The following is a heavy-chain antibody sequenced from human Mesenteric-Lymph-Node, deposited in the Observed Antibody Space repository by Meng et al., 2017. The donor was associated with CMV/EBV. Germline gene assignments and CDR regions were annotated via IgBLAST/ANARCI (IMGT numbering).Heavy chain of an antibody. V-gene: IGHV1-46*01. CDR1: GYTFTAYY. Sequence: ASVKVSCKASGYTFTAYYMHWLRQAPGQGLEWMGMVNPNGGAAGYAQKFQGRVTITGDTSTNTVFLEVNSLTSEDTAVYFCARRNRDEYFFDYWGQGTLVTVSS. CDR3: ARRNRDEYFFDY. CDR2: VNPNGGAA. D-gene: IGHD2/OR15-2a*01. J-gene: IGHJ4*02.